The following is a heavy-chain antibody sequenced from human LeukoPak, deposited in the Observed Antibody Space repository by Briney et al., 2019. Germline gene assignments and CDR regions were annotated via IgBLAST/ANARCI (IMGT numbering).Heavy chain of an antibody. CDR3: ARLTGWDNYYSYMDV. J-gene: IGHJ6*03. V-gene: IGHV3-30*03. Sequence: PGRSLRLSCAASGFTFSSYGMYWVRQAPSKGLEWVASILYDGSNKFYLDSVKGRFTISRDNSRNTLYLQMNSLRAENTAVYYCARLTGWDNYYSYMDVWGKGTTVTVSS. CDR2: ILYDGSNK. CDR1: GFTFSSYG. D-gene: IGHD6-19*01.